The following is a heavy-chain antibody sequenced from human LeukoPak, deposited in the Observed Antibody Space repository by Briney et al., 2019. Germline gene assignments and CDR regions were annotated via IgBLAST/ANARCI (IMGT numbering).Heavy chain of an antibody. V-gene: IGHV1-18*01. CDR3: ARELVVVVAATRTTYFDY. CDR2: ISAYNGNT. D-gene: IGHD2-15*01. J-gene: IGHJ4*02. CDR1: GYTFTSYG. Sequence: ASVKVSCKASGYTFTSYGISWVRQAPGQGLEWMGWISAYNGNTNYAQKLQGRVTMTTDTSTSTAYMELRSLRSDATAVYYCARELVVVVAATRTTYFDYWGQGTLVTVSS.